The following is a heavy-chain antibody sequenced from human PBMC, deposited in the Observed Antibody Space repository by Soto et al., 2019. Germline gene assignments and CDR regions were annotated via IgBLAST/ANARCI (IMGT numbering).Heavy chain of an antibody. V-gene: IGHV4-31*03. CDR3: ARWYYDSSGSVYGMEV. J-gene: IGHJ6*01. Sequence: LSLTCTVSCGSISSGGYYWSWILQHPVKGLEWIGYIYYSGSTYYNPSLKSRVTISVDTSKNQFSLKLSSVTAADTAVYYCARWYYDSSGSVYGMEVWGQGTMVIVS. CDR2: IYYSGST. D-gene: IGHD3-22*01. CDR1: CGSISSGGYY.